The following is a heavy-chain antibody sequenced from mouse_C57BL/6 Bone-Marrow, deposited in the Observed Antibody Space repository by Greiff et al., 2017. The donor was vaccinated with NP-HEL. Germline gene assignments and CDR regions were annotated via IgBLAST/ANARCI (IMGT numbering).Heavy chain of an antibody. CDR3: ARAIYYGSRPSFDY. J-gene: IGHJ2*01. CDR1: GYTFTSYW. D-gene: IGHD1-1*01. CDR2: IDPSDSYT. Sequence: QVQLQQPGAELVRPGTSVKLSCKASGYTFTSYWMHWVKQRPGQGLEWIGVIDPSDSYTNYNQKFKGKATLTVDTSSSTAYMQLSSLTSEDSAVYYCARAIYYGSRPSFDYWGQGTTLTVSS. V-gene: IGHV1-59*01.